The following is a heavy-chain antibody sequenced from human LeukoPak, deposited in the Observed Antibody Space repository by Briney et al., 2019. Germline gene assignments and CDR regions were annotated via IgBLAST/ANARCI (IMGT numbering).Heavy chain of an antibody. CDR2: IYYSGST. V-gene: IGHV4-59*01. J-gene: IGHJ4*02. D-gene: IGHD4-23*01. CDR1: GGSFSGYY. CDR3: ARAPPGGLDY. Sequence: SETLSLTCAVYGGSFSGYYWSWIRQPPGKGLEWIGYIYYSGSTNYNPSLKSRVTISVDTSKNQFSLKLSSVTAADTAVYYCARAPPGGLDYWGQGTLVTVSS.